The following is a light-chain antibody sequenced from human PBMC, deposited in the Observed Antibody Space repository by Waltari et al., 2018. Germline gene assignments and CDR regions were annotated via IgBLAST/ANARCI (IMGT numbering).Light chain of an antibody. J-gene: IGKJ3*01. CDR1: QAIGNN. CDR2: RAS. CDR3: QQGYSYPFT. Sequence: DIQMTQSPSSLSASVGDTVTITCQASQAIGNNLNWYQQKPGKAPKLLIYRASSLQSGIPSRFSGSGSVTDFTLIISSLQPEDFATYYCQQGYSYPFTFGPGTKLDIK. V-gene: IGKV1-16*01.